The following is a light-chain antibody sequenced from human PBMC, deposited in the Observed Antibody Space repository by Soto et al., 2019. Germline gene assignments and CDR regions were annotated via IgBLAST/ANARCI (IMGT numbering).Light chain of an antibody. J-gene: IGLJ3*02. Sequence: QTVVTQEPSFSVSPGGTVTLTCGLSSGSVSTNYYPSWYQQTPGRGPRTLIYSTNIRSSGVPDRFSGSILGNKAALTITGAQADDESCYFCVLYMGSGIPPVFGGGTKLTVL. CDR2: STN. V-gene: IGLV8-61*01. CDR1: SGSVSTNYY. CDR3: VLYMGSGIPPV.